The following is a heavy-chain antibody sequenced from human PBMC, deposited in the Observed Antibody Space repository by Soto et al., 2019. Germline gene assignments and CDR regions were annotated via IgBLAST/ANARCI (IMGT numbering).Heavy chain of an antibody. V-gene: IGHV3-23*01. CDR1: GFTFSSYA. CDR2: ISGSGGST. J-gene: IGHJ6*02. Sequence: GGSLRLSCAASGFTFSSYAMSWVRQAPGKGLEWVSAISGSGGSTYYADSVKGRFTISRDNSKNTLYLQMNSLRAEDTAVYYCAKPDHIVGTPAAWHYYYGMDVWGQGTTVTVS. CDR3: AKPDHIVGTPAAWHYYYGMDV. D-gene: IGHD1-26*01.